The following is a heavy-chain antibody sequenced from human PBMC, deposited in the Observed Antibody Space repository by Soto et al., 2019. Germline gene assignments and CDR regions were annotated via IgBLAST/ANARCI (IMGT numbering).Heavy chain of an antibody. CDR2: ISYDGSNK. Sequence: PGGSLRLSCAASGFTFSSYAMHRVRQAPGKGLEWVAVISYDGSNKYYADSVKGRFTISRDNSKNTLYLQMNSLRDEDTAVYFCVRDWNYAFDSWGQGILVTVSS. V-gene: IGHV3-30-3*01. D-gene: IGHD1-7*01. CDR3: VRDWNYAFDS. CDR1: GFTFSSYA. J-gene: IGHJ4*02.